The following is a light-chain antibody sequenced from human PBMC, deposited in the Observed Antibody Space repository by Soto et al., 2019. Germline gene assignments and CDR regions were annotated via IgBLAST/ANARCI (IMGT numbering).Light chain of an antibody. V-gene: IGKV3-20*01. CDR2: GAS. Sequence: PGEGATLSCRASQSVSSHLAWYQQKPGQAPRLLIYGASSRATGIPDRFSGSGSGTDFTLTISRLEPEDFAVYYCQHYGNTPPSVTFGPGAKVDIK. CDR3: QHYGNTPPSVT. J-gene: IGKJ3*01. CDR1: QSVSSH.